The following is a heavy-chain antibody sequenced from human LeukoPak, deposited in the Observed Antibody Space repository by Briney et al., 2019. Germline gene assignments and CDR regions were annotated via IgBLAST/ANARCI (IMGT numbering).Heavy chain of an antibody. J-gene: IGHJ4*02. Sequence: PSETLSLTCTVSGGSISNYYWTWIRQSPGKGLEWIGYIYYTGGTNYNPSLKSRVTISVDTSKNQFSLKLSSVTSADTAVYYCATTGTLRYWGQGTLVTVSS. CDR1: GGSISNYY. D-gene: IGHD1-1*01. V-gene: IGHV4-59*01. CDR2: IYYTGGT. CDR3: ATTGTLRY.